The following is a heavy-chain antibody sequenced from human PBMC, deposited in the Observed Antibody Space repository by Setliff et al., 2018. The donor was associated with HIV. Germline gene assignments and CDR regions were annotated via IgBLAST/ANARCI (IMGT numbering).Heavy chain of an antibody. CDR1: GDSINSGDYY. J-gene: IGHJ3*01. CDR2: IYHSGTT. Sequence: SETLSLTCTVSGDSINSGDYYWSWIRQPPGKGLEWNGRIYHSGTTYYNPSLKSRVTISVDTSKNQFSLKLSSVTAADTAVYYCARRDSGYKLGASDLWGQGTLVTVSS. V-gene: IGHV4-39*01. CDR3: ARRDSGYKLGASDL. D-gene: IGHD3-22*01.